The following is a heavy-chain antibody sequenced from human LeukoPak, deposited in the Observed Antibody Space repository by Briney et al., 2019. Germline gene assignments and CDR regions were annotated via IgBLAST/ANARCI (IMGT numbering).Heavy chain of an antibody. Sequence: SQTLSLTCTVSGDSLTSGSRYWSWIRQPAGKGLEWIGHFYSSTRTTYNPSLESRVTISGDTAKNQFSLKLDSVTAADTAVYFCARCMSELDYGDYAYYYHMNVWGKGTTVTVSS. CDR1: GDSLTSGSRY. J-gene: IGHJ6*04. D-gene: IGHD4-17*01. V-gene: IGHV4-61*09. CDR2: FYSSTRT. CDR3: ARCMSELDYGDYAYYYHMNV.